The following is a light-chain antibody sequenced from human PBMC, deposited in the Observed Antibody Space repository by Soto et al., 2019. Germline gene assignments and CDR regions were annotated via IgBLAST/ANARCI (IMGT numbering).Light chain of an antibody. CDR2: DAS. J-gene: IGKJ5*01. CDR1: QSLNSL. V-gene: IGKV1-5*01. Sequence: DIQMTQSPSTLSASVGDRVTITCRASQSLNSLLAWYQQKPGRAPKLLIYDASTLESGVPSRFSGSGSGTEFTLTISSLEPEDFAVYYCQQRSNWPITFGQGTRLEIK. CDR3: QQRSNWPIT.